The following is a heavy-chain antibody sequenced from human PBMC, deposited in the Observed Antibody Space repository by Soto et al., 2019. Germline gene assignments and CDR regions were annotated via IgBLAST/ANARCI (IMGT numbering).Heavy chain of an antibody. CDR2: ISGSGGST. CDR3: ANGIGDRDYDFWSGYYLYYYYYYMDV. Sequence: GGSLRLSCAASGFTFSSYAMSWVRQAPGKGLEWVSAISGSGGSTYYADSVKGRFTISRDNSKNTLYLQMNSLRAEDTAVYYCANGIGDRDYDFWSGYYLYYYYYYMDVWGKGTTVTVSS. D-gene: IGHD3-3*01. J-gene: IGHJ6*03. V-gene: IGHV3-23*01. CDR1: GFTFSSYA.